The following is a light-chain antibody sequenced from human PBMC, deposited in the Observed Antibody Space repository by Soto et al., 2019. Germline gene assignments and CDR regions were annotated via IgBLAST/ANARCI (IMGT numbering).Light chain of an antibody. V-gene: IGLV3-21*01. CDR2: YDS. CDR1: NIGSKS. CDR3: QVWDISSGHVV. J-gene: IGLJ3*02. Sequence: SYELTQPPSVSVAPGKTASVACGGSNIGSKSGHWYQKKSGQAPVLVMYYDSDRPSGIPERFSGSNSGKTATLTISRVEARDEADYYCQVWDISSGHVVFGGGTKLTVL.